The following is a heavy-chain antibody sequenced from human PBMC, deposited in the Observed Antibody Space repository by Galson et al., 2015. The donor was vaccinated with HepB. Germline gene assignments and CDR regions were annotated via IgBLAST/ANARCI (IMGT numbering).Heavy chain of an antibody. J-gene: IGHJ3*02. Sequence: SLRLSCAASGFTFSSYSMNWVRQAPGKGLEWVSYISSSSSTIYYADSVKGRFTISRDNAKNSLYLQMNSLRAEDTAVYYCARDSRTVVWLAFDIWGQGTMVTVSS. V-gene: IGHV3-48*01. D-gene: IGHD2-8*01. CDR3: ARDSRTVVWLAFDI. CDR1: GFTFSSYS. CDR2: ISSSSSTI.